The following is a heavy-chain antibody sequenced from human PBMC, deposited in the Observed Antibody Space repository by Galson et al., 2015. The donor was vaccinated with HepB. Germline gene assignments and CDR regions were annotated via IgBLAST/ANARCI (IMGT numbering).Heavy chain of an antibody. CDR3: AREDCSGGSCIYYYYYGMDV. V-gene: IGHV1-69*04. CDR1: GGTFSSYT. D-gene: IGHD2-15*01. CDR2: IIPILGIA. Sequence: QSGAEVKKPGASVKVSCKASGGTFSSYTISWVRQAPGQGLEWMGRIIPILGIANYAQKFQGRVTITADKSTSTAYMELSSLRSEDTAVYYCAREDCSGGSCIYYYYYGMDVWGQGTTVTVSS. J-gene: IGHJ6*02.